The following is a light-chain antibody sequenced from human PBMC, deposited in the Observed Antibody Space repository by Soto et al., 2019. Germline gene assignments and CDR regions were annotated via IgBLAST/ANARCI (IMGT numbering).Light chain of an antibody. CDR3: LQYQSYWT. Sequence: DIQMTQSPSTLSASVGDRVSITCRASQSISRQLAWYQQKPGKAPNLLIYQASNLETGVPSRFTGSGSGTEFTLTISSLPPDDLATYYWLQYQSYWTFGQGTKVEVK. CDR1: QSISRQ. CDR2: QAS. J-gene: IGKJ1*01. V-gene: IGKV1-5*03.